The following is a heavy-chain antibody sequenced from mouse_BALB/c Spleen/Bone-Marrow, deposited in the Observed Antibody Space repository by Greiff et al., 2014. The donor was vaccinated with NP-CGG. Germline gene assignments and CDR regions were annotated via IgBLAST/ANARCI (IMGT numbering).Heavy chain of an antibody. Sequence: DVHLVESGGGLVKPGGSLKLSCAASGFGFSSSDMSWVRQTPEKRLEWVAYISSGGGSTYYPDTVKGRFTISRDNAKNTLYLKMSSLKSEDTAMYYCATHYYGRFDYWGQGTTLTVSS. CDR1: GFGFSSSD. CDR2: ISSGGGST. D-gene: IGHD1-2*01. V-gene: IGHV5-12-1*01. CDR3: ATHYYGRFDY. J-gene: IGHJ2*01.